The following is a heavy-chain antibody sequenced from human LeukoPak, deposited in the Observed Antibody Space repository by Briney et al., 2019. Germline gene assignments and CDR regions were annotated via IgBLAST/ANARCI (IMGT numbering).Heavy chain of an antibody. D-gene: IGHD5-12*01. CDR3: ARGIVADY. CDR2: IYYSGNT. CDR1: GGSISSGAYY. V-gene: IGHV4-31*03. J-gene: IGHJ4*02. Sequence: SETLSLTCTVSGGSISSGAYYWSWIRQHPGKGLEWIGYIYYSGNTYYSPSLTSRVTISIDTSKNQISLKLNSVTAADTGMYYCARGIVADYWGQGTLVTVSS.